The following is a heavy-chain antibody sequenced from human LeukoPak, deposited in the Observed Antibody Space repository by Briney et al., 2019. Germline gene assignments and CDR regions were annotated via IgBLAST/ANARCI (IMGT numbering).Heavy chain of an antibody. CDR3: ARHDRIIASPLV. D-gene: IGHD6-13*01. CDR2: IYYSGST. V-gene: IGHV4-39*01. CDR1: GGSISSSSYY. Sequence: SETLSLTCTVSGGSISSSSYYWGWIRQPPGKGLEWIGSIYYSGSTYYNPSLKSRVTISVDTSKNQFSLKLSSVTAADTAVYYCARHDRIIASPLVWGQGTLVTVSS. J-gene: IGHJ4*02.